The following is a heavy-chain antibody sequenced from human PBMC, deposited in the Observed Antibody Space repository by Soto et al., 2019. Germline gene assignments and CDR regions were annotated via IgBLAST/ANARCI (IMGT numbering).Heavy chain of an antibody. V-gene: IGHV1-18*04. CDR3: VRDPQRNDY. Sequence: QVQLVQSGAEVKKPGASVKVSCKASGYDFSSYGISWVRQAPGQGLEWMGWISASNGNRDYAQQFQGRVTMTSDTSRTTAYMELMSLRSDDTAVYSCVRDPQRNDYWGQGTLVNVSS. CDR1: GYDFSSYG. CDR2: ISASNGNR. D-gene: IGHD2-2*01. J-gene: IGHJ4*02.